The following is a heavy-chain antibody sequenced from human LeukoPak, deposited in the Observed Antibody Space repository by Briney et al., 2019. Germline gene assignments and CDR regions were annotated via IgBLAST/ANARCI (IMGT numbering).Heavy chain of an antibody. Sequence: GGSLRLSCAASGFTFSSYAMSWVRQAPGKGLEWVSAISGSGGSTYYADSVRGRFTISRDNSKNTLYLQMNSLRAEDTAVYYCAKGEYCSSTSCQPDYWGQGTLVTVSS. CDR3: AKGEYCSSTSCQPDY. CDR2: ISGSGGST. J-gene: IGHJ4*02. D-gene: IGHD2-2*01. V-gene: IGHV3-23*01. CDR1: GFTFSSYA.